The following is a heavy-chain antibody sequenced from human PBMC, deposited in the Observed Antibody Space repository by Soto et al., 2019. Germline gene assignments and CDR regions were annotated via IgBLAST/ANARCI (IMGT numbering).Heavy chain of an antibody. CDR3: AKDPRSMIVVVIKGAGNWFDP. D-gene: IGHD3-22*01. J-gene: IGHJ5*02. CDR1: GFTFSSYA. CDR2: ISGSGGST. V-gene: IGHV3-23*01. Sequence: PWGSLRLSCAASGFTFSSYAMSWVRQAPGKGLEWVSAISGSGGSTYYADSVKGRFTISRDNSKNTLYLQMNSLRAEDTAVYYCAKDPRSMIVVVIKGAGNWFDPWGQGTLVTVSS.